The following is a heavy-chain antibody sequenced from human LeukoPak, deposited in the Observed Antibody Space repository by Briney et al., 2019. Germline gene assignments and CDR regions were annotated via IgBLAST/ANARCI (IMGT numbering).Heavy chain of an antibody. CDR1: GYTFTGYY. CDR3: ARVWGKAAADFDY. CDR2: INPNSGGT. Sequence: ASVKVSCKASGYTFTGYYMHWVRQAPGQGLEWMGWINPNSGGTNYAQKFQGRVTMTRDTSISTAYMELSRLRSDDTAVYYCARVWGKAAADFDYWGQGTLVTVSS. V-gene: IGHV1-2*02. D-gene: IGHD6-13*01. J-gene: IGHJ4*02.